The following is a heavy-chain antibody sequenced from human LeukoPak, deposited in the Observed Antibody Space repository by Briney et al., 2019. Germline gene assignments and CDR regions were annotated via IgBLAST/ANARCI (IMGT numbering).Heavy chain of an antibody. J-gene: IGHJ4*02. CDR1: GGTFSSYA. Sequence: GASVKVSCKASGGTFSSYAISWVRQAPGQGLEWMGRIIPILGIAKYAQKFQGRVTITADKSTSTAYMELSSLRSEDTAVYYCARGYYDSSGYPIWGQGTLVTVSS. D-gene: IGHD3-22*01. CDR3: ARGYYDSSGYPI. V-gene: IGHV1-69*04. CDR2: IIPILGIA.